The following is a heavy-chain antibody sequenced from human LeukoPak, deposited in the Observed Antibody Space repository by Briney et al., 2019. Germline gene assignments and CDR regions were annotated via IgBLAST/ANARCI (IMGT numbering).Heavy chain of an antibody. CDR1: GFSIADHH. CDR3: VRVVTTPNRLYYFEN. V-gene: IGHV3-72*01. D-gene: IGHD3-16*01. CDR2: SATTKPNSCTT. J-gene: IGHJ4*02. Sequence: GGSLRLSCAGAGFSIADHHMDWVRQAPGTGLEWIGRSATTKPNSCTTQYAASVRGRFTISRDDSQNSLYLHLNSLKTEDTAVYYCVRVVTTPNRLYYFENWGLGTLVSVSS.